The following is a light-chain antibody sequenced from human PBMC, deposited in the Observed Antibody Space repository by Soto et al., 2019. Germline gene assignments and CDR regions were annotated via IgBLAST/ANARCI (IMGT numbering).Light chain of an antibody. V-gene: IGKV1-9*01. J-gene: IGKJ4*01. Sequence: IQLTQSPTSLSASVGDRVTITCRASQGISSYLAWYQQKPGKAPKLLIYAASTLQSGVPSRFSGSGCGTDFTFTVSSLEPDDIATYYCRPLGSCPLTFGGGTKVDIK. CDR1: QGISSY. CDR3: RPLGSCPLT. CDR2: AAS.